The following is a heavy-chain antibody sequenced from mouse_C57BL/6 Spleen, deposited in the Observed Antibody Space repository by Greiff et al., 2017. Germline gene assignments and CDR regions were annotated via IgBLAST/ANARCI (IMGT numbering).Heavy chain of an antibody. D-gene: IGHD1-1*01. CDR3: ARGDYYGSSYGWDFDG. Sequence: QVQLQQPGAELVKPGASVKLSCKASGYTFTSYWMHWVKQRPGQGLEWIGMIHPNSGSTNYNEKFKSKATLTVDKSSSTAYMQLSSLTSEDSAVYYCARGDYYGSSYGWDFDGWGTGTTVTVSS. CDR2: IHPNSGST. CDR1: GYTFTSYW. J-gene: IGHJ1*03. V-gene: IGHV1-64*01.